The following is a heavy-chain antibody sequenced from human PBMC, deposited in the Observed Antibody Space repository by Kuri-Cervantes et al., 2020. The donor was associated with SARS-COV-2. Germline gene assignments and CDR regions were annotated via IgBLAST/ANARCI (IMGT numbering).Heavy chain of an antibody. J-gene: IGHJ4*02. V-gene: IGHV1-69*02. CDR2: IIPLLGIA. CDR1: GGTFSTYI. CDR3: ARGSVGTTVRDIDY. Sequence: SVKVSCKASGGTFSTYIITWVRQAPGQGLEWMGRIIPLLGIANYAHNFQGRVTISADKSTSTAYMELSSLGSEDTAVYYCARGSVGTTVRDIDYWGQGTLVTVSS. D-gene: IGHD1/OR15-1a*01.